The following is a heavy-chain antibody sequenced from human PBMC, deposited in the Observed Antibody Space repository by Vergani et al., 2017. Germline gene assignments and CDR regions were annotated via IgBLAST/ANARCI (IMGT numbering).Heavy chain of an antibody. D-gene: IGHD6-19*01. V-gene: IGHV4-59*08. J-gene: IGHJ4*02. CDR2: IYYSGST. CDR3: ARQGGGYSSGWYDY. CDR1: GGSISSYY. Sequence: QVQLQESGPGLVKPSETLSLTCTVSGGSISSYYWSWIRQPPGKGLEWIGYIYYSGSTNYNPSLKSRVTISVDTSTNQFSLKLSSVTAADTAVYYWARQGGGYSSGWYDYWGQGTLVTVSS.